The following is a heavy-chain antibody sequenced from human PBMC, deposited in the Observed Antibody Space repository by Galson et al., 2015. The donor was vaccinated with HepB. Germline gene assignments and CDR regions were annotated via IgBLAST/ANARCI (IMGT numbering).Heavy chain of an antibody. D-gene: IGHD3-22*01. CDR1: GYTFTSYA. V-gene: IGHV1-8*02. Sequence: CKASGYTFTSYAMHWVRQAPGQRLEWMGWMNPNSGNTGYAQKFQGRVTMTRNTSISTADMELSSLRSEDTAVYYCATDVPSYYYDSSGYYFDYWGQGTLVTVSS. J-gene: IGHJ4*02. CDR2: MNPNSGNT. CDR3: ATDVPSYYYDSSGYYFDY.